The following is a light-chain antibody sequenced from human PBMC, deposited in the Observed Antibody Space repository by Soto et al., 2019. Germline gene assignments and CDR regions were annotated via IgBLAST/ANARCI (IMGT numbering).Light chain of an antibody. V-gene: IGKV3-20*01. J-gene: IGKJ1*01. CDR2: QTS. Sequence: EIVLTQSPATLSSFPGDRVTLSCRASQYINTRLAWYQHRPGQAPRLLIYQTSIRAAGIPARFSASGSGTDFTLTISRLEPEDFAVYYCQQYVSSSTFGQGTKVDI. CDR3: QQYVSSST. CDR1: QYINTR.